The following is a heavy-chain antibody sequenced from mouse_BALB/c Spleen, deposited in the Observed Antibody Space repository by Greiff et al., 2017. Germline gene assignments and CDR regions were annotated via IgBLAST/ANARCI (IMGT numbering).Heavy chain of an antibody. J-gene: IGHJ3*01. D-gene: IGHD1-1*01. CDR1: GYTFTSYW. Sequence: VQLQQPGAELVKPGASVKMSCKASGYTFTSYWMHWVKQRPGQGLEWIGTIDPSDSYTSYNQKFKGKATLTVDTSSRTAYMQLSSLTSEDSAVYYCARKDGPWFADWGEGTLVTVSA. CDR2: IDPSDSYT. V-gene: IGHV1S127*01. CDR3: ARKDGPWFAD.